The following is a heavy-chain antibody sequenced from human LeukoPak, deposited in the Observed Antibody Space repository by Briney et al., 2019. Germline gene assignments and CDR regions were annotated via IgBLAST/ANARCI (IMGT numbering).Heavy chain of an antibody. CDR2: MHRSGST. CDR3: ARDISARYDY. D-gene: IGHD1-14*01. CDR1: NYSISSGYY. V-gene: IGHV4-38-2*02. J-gene: IGHJ4*02. Sequence: SETLSLTCTVSNYSISSGYYWGWFRQPPGKGLEWIGSMHRSGSTYQTPSLKSRVTMSVDTSKNQFSLRLSSVTAADTAVYYCARDISARYDYWGQGALVTVSS.